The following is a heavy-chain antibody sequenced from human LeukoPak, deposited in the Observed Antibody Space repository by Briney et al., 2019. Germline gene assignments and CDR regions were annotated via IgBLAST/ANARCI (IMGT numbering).Heavy chain of an antibody. Sequence: GGSLRLSCAASGFTFDDYAMHWVRQAPGKGLEWVSGISWNSGSIGYADSVKGRFTISRDNAKNSLYLQMNSLRAEDTALYYCAKDKAPDYGDYALDYWGQGTQVTVSS. V-gene: IGHV3-9*01. J-gene: IGHJ4*02. CDR2: ISWNSGSI. D-gene: IGHD4-17*01. CDR3: AKDKAPDYGDYALDY. CDR1: GFTFDDYA.